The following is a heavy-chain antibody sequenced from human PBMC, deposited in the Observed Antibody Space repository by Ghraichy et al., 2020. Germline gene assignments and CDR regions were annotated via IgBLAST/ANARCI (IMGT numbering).Heavy chain of an antibody. CDR1: GSTFTSYS. CDR2: INPRGGST. Sequence: ASVKVSCKASGSTFTSYSMPWVRQAPGQGLEWMGIINPRGGSTSYAQKFQGRVTMTRDTSTSTVSMELGSLRSEDTAVYYCARVHQLLLNDYYYYGRDVWGQGTTVTVSS. V-gene: IGHV1-46*01. J-gene: IGHJ6*02. CDR3: ARVHQLLLNDYYYYGRDV. D-gene: IGHD2-15*01.